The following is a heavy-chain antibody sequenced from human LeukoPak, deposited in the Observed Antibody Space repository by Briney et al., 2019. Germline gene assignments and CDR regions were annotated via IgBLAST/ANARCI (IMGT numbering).Heavy chain of an antibody. CDR1: GFTFGSYV. V-gene: IGHV3-23*01. CDR3: ARYCGAASCYSGFDY. D-gene: IGHD2-15*01. CDR2: ISGDGGT. J-gene: IGHJ4*02. Sequence: PGGSLRLSCAASGFTFGSYVMSWVRQAPGKGPEWVSAISGDGGTYYADSVKGRFTISRANSKNTLYLQMNSLGGEDTALYYCARYCGAASCYSGFDYWGQGTLVTVAS.